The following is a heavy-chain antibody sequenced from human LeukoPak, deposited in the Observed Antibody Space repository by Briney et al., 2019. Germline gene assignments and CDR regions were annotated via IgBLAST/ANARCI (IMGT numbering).Heavy chain of an antibody. CDR3: ARLRREQPTWSDFYSGWHYYYGMDV. Sequence: SETLSLTCTVSGGYINADYWSWIRQPPGKGLEWIGYIYYSGNTNYNPSLKSRVTISVDASKNQFSLKLRSVTAADTAVDYCARLRREQPTWSDFYSGWHYYYGMDVWGQGTTVTVSS. CDR2: IYYSGNT. V-gene: IGHV4-59*08. J-gene: IGHJ6*02. CDR1: GGYINADY. D-gene: IGHD6-19*01.